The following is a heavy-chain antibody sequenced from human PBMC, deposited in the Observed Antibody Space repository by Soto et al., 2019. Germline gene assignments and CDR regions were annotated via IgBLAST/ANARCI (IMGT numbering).Heavy chain of an antibody. J-gene: IGHJ6*02. D-gene: IGHD3-10*01. CDR2: INHSGST. CDR3: ARGPSWFGELLERGMDV. CDR1: GGSFSGYY. Sequence: QVQLQQWGAGLLKPSETLSLTCAVYGGSFSGYYWSWIRQPPGKGLEWIGEINHSGSTNYNPSLKSRVTISVDTSKNQFSLKLSSVTAADTAVYCCARGPSWFGELLERGMDVWGQGTTVTVSS. V-gene: IGHV4-34*01.